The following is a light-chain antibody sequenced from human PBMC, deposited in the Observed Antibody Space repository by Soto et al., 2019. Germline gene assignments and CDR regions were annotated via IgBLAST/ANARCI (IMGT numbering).Light chain of an antibody. CDR2: DAS. Sequence: DIQMTQSPSTLSASLGDRVTITCRASQSISPWLAWYQQKPGKAPKLLIYDASTLESGVPSRFSGSGSGTEFTLTISSLQPEDLAVYYCQQYYALPLSFGGGTKVDIK. CDR3: QQYYALPLS. CDR1: QSISPW. J-gene: IGKJ4*01. V-gene: IGKV1-5*01.